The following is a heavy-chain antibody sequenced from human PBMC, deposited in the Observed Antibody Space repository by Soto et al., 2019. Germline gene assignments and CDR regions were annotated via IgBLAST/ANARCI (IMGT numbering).Heavy chain of an antibody. Sequence: SETLSLTCAVYGGSFSGYYWSWIRQPPGKGLEWIGEINHSGSTNYNPSLKSRVTISVDTSKNQFSLKLSSVTAADTAVYYCARTYYNHNWFDPWGQGTLVTVSS. J-gene: IGHJ5*02. CDR2: INHSGST. V-gene: IGHV4-34*01. D-gene: IGHD3-10*01. CDR1: GGSFSGYY. CDR3: ARTYYNHNWFDP.